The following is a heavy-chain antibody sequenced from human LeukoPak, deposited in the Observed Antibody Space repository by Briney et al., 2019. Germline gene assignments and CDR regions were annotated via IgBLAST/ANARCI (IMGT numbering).Heavy chain of an antibody. Sequence: PGGSLRLSCAASGFTFNNYAMNWVRQAPGEGLEWVSSIGGSGGSTYYADSVKGRFTISRDNSENTLYLQMNSLRADDTAVYYCAREKSGRDCFDYWGQGTLVTVAS. CDR1: GFTFNNYA. V-gene: IGHV3-23*01. CDR2: IGGSGGST. J-gene: IGHJ4*02. D-gene: IGHD3-10*01. CDR3: AREKSGRDCFDY.